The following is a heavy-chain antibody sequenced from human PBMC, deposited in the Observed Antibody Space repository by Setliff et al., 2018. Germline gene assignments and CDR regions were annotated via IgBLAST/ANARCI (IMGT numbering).Heavy chain of an antibody. J-gene: IGHJ4*02. V-gene: IGHV4-4*02. D-gene: IGHD2-8*02. CDR3: TVYNTGSSKDHY. Sequence: ASETLSLTCAVSGGSISSSNWWSWVRQPPGKGLEWIGEIYHSGTTNYNPSLKSRVTISVDKSKNQFSLKLSSVTAADTALYYCTVYNTGSSKDHYWGQGTPVTVSS. CDR1: GGSISSSNW. CDR2: IYHSGTT.